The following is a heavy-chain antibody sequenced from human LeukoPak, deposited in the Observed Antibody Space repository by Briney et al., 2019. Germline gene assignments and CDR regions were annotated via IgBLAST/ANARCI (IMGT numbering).Heavy chain of an antibody. Sequence: KTGGSLRLSCAASGFTFSNAWMSWVRQAPGKGLEWVGRIKSKTDGGTTDYAAPVKGRFTISRDDSKNTLYLQMNSLKTEDTAVYYCTTEEQVVAATPGGHAEYFQHWGQGTLVTVSS. CDR3: TTEEQVVAATPGGHAEYFQH. J-gene: IGHJ1*01. V-gene: IGHV3-15*01. CDR1: GFTFSNAW. CDR2: IKSKTDGGTT. D-gene: IGHD2-15*01.